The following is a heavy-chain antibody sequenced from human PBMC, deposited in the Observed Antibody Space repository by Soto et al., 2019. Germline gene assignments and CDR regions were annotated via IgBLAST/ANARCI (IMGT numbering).Heavy chain of an antibody. Sequence: QVQLVQSGAEVKKPGSSVKVSCKASGGTFSSYAISWVRQAPGQGLEWMGGIIPIFGTANYAQTFQGRVTITADESTSTAYMELSSLRSEDTAVYYCAREHPPLGIAAAGTGPFDYWGQGTLVTVSS. CDR3: AREHPPLGIAAAGTGPFDY. J-gene: IGHJ4*02. CDR1: GGTFSSYA. D-gene: IGHD6-13*01. CDR2: IIPIFGTA. V-gene: IGHV1-69*01.